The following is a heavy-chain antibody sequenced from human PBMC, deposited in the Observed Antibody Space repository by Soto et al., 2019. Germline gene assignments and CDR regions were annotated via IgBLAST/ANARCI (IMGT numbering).Heavy chain of an antibody. V-gene: IGHV3-9*01. CDR2: ISWNSGTI. J-gene: IGHJ4*02. Sequence: EVQLVESGGGLVQPGRSLRLSCAASGFTFDDYAMHWVRQAPGKGLEWVSGISWNSGTIGYADSVKGRFTISRDNAKNSLYLQMNSLRPEDTALYYCAKTGWGNWGQGTLLTVSS. CDR1: GFTFDDYA. D-gene: IGHD3-16*01. CDR3: AKTGWGN.